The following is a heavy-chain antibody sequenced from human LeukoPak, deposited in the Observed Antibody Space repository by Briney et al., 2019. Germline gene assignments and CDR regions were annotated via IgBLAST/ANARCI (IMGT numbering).Heavy chain of an antibody. Sequence: GGSLRLSCGASGFSFSSYAMSWVRQSPGKGLEWVSAFSGGASRTYYADSVKGRFTISRDNSKNTLYLQMNSLRVEDTAVYYCAKKRRPMAGTDLFEYWGQGTLVTVSS. CDR2: FSGGASRT. V-gene: IGHV3-23*01. CDR3: AKKRRPMAGTDLFEY. CDR1: GFSFSSYA. J-gene: IGHJ4*02. D-gene: IGHD6-19*01.